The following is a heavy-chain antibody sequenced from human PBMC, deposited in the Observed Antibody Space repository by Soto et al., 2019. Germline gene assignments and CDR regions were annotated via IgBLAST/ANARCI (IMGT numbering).Heavy chain of an antibody. CDR2: ISYTGTT. CDR3: ARNPLGSGYLYAMDV. D-gene: IGHD3-3*01. Sequence: WIWTRQHPGKCLEWIGYISYTGTTYYNPSLKSRVTISVDTSNNQFFLKLHSLTAADTAVYYCARNPLGSGYLYAMDVWGQGTTVTVSS. V-gene: IGHV4-31*02. J-gene: IGHJ6*02.